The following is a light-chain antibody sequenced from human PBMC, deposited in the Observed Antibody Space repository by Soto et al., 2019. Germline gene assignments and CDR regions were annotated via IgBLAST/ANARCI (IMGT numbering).Light chain of an antibody. CDR3: QQSYSSSWT. CDR1: QSISNL. CDR2: GTS. J-gene: IGKJ1*01. Sequence: DIQMTQSPSSLSASVGDRVTITCRASQSISNLLNWYQHKPGKAPKLLIYGTSTLQSGVPSRFSGSGSGTDFTLIISSLQREDFATYYCQQSYSSSWTFGQGTKVEIK. V-gene: IGKV1-39*01.